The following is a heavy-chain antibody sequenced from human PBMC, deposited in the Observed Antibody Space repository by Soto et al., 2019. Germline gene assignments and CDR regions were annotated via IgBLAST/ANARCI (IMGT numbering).Heavy chain of an antibody. CDR2: INHSGST. J-gene: IGHJ6*02. V-gene: IGHV4-34*01. CDR3: ARGPPSYDFWSGYYYYYYGMDV. CDR1: GGSFSGYY. D-gene: IGHD3-3*01. Sequence: SETLSLTCAVYGGSFSGYYWSWIRQPPGKGLEWIGEINHSGSTNYNPSLKSRVTISVDTSKNQFSLKLSSVTAADTAVYYCARGPPSYDFWSGYYYYYYGMDVWGQGTTVTVSS.